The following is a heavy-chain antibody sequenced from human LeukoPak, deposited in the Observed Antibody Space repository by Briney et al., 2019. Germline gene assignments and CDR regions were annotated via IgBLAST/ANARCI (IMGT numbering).Heavy chain of an antibody. CDR3: ARHDLAGCIGGRCFTSFHYYGMDV. CDR2: IFPDDSDT. J-gene: IGHJ6*02. D-gene: IGHD2-15*01. Sequence: GESLKISCQGSGYSFTDYWIGWVRQMPGKGLEWMGTIFPDDSDTKYSPSFQGQVTISVDKSINTAYLQWSSLKASDSAMYYCARHDLAGCIGGRCFTSFHYYGMDVWGQGTTVTVSS. CDR1: GYSFTDYW. V-gene: IGHV5-51*01.